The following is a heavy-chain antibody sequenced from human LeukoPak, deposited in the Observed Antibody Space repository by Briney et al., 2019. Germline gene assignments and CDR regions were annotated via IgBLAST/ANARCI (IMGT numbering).Heavy chain of an antibody. Sequence: PSETLSLTCTVSGGSISSYYWSWIRQPPGKGLEWIGYIYYSGSTNYNPSLKSRVTISVDTSKNQFSLKLSSVTAADTAVYYCARVNRVGAAYYFDYWGQGTLVTVSS. CDR2: IYYSGST. CDR3: ARVNRVGAAYYFDY. D-gene: IGHD2-15*01. V-gene: IGHV4-59*01. CDR1: GGSISSYY. J-gene: IGHJ4*02.